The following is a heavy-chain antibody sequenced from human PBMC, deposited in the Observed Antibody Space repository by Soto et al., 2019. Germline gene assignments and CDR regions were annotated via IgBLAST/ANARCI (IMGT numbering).Heavy chain of an antibody. CDR3: ARDRGTRSYDSSGYFQIDY. Sequence: ASVKVSCKASGYPFTSYCMYWVRQAPGQGLEWMGIINPRGGSTSYAQKLQGRVTMTTDTSTSTAYMELRSLRSDDTAVYYCARDRGTRSYDSSGYFQIDYWGQGTPVTVSS. J-gene: IGHJ4*02. CDR1: GYPFTSYC. D-gene: IGHD3-22*01. CDR2: INPRGGST. V-gene: IGHV1-46*01.